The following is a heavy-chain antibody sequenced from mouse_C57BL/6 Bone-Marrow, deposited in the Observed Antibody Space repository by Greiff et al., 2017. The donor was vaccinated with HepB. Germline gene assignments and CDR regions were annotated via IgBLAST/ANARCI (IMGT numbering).Heavy chain of an antibody. J-gene: IGHJ3*01. D-gene: IGHD3-3*01. CDR3: ARGGGTGPQFAY. V-gene: IGHV3-6*01. Sequence: EVQLQQSGPGLVKPSQSLSLTCSVTGYSITSGYYWNWIRQFPGNKLEWMGYISYDGSNNYNPSLKNRISITRDTSKNQFFLKLNSVTTEDTATYYCARGGGTGPQFAYWGQGTLVTVSA. CDR1: GYSITSGYY. CDR2: ISYDGSN.